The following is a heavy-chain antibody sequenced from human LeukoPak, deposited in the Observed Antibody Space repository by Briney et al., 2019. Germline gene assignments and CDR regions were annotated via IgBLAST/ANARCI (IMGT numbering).Heavy chain of an antibody. J-gene: IGHJ4*02. Sequence: PSETLSLTCTVSGASISSYYWGWIRQPPGKGLEWIGSIYYSGNTNYNPSLKSRVTVSVDTSKNQFSLKLSSVTAADTALYYCARGPRSSDWYSIDYWGRGTLVTVSS. CDR3: ARGPRSSDWYSIDY. V-gene: IGHV4-59*12. CDR1: GASISSYY. D-gene: IGHD6-19*01. CDR2: IYYSGNT.